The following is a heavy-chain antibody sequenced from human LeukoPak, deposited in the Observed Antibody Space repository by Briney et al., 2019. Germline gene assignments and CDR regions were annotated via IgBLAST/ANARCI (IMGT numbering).Heavy chain of an antibody. CDR1: GGSISSSSYY. J-gene: IGHJ5*02. CDR2: VYFSGIT. Sequence: PSETLSLTCTVSGGSISSSSYYWGWIRQSPGKGLQWIVSVYFSGITYYNEYLKSRLTISVDKSNNQFSLKVRSVTAADTAVYYCARARRWNAAVEGWWFDPWGQGTLVTVSS. CDR3: ARARRWNAAVEGWWFDP. V-gene: IGHV4-39*07. D-gene: IGHD1-1*01.